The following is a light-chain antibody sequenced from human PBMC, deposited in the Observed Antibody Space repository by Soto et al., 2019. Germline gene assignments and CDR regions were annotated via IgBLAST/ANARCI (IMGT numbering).Light chain of an antibody. V-gene: IGLV2-14*01. CDR3: SSYETCNICQKV. J-gene: IGLJ1*01. Sequence: QSALTQPASVSGSPGQSITISCTGTSSDVGGYNYVSWYQQHPGKAPKFIIYDVSNRPSGVSNRFSGSKSGNTASLTISGLQAEDVADYYCSSYETCNICQKVFGTGTKVPV. CDR2: DVS. CDR1: SSDVGGYNY.